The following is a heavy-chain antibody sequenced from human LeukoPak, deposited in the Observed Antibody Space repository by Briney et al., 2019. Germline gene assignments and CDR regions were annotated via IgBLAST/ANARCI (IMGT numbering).Heavy chain of an antibody. CDR2: IYHSGST. J-gene: IGHJ1*01. CDR3: ASVNAGYYDSSGYYFMYLQH. D-gene: IGHD3-22*01. V-gene: IGHV4-4*02. Sequence: SETLSLTCAVYGGSISSSNWWSWVRQPPGKGLEWIGEIYHSGSTNYNPSLKSRVTISVDKSKNQFSLKLSSVTAADTAVYYCASVNAGYYDSSGYYFMYLQHWGQGTLVTVSS. CDR1: GGSISSSNW.